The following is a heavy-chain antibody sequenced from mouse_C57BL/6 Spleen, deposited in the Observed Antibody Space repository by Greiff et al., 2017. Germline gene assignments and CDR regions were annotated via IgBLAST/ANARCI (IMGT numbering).Heavy chain of an antibody. J-gene: IGHJ3*01. CDR2: IYPRDGST. Sequence: QVQLQQSGPELVKPGASVKLSCTASGYTFTSYDINWVKQRPGQGLEWIGWIYPRDGSTKYNEKFKGKATLTVDTSSSSAYMELHSLTSEDSAVYFCARNDYDNPFAYWGQGTLVTVSA. CDR1: GYTFTSYD. CDR3: ARNDYDNPFAY. D-gene: IGHD2-1*01. V-gene: IGHV1-85*01.